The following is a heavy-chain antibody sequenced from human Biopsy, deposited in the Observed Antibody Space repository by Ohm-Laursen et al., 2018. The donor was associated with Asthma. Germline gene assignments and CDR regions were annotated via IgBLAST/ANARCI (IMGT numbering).Heavy chain of an antibody. CDR1: GYTFSDYG. V-gene: IGHV3-23*01. CDR3: ATLRVYCRGANCFFFNY. D-gene: IGHD2-2*01. CDR2: ITGSGGFT. J-gene: IGHJ4*02. Sequence: GSLRLSCSASGYTFSDYGMSWVRQAPGKGLEWVSSITGSGGFTYYADSVKGRFTISRDKSENTLYLQMNSLTAEDTAVYYCATLRVYCRGANCFFFNYWGQGTLVTVSS.